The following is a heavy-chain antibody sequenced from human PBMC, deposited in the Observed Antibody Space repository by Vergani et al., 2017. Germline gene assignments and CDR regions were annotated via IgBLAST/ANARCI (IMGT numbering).Heavy chain of an antibody. CDR2: IRYDGSSE. D-gene: IGHD1-26*01. J-gene: IGHJ6*03. V-gene: IGHV3-30*02. Sequence: VLLVESGGGLVQPGGSLRLSCTLSGFTLNTYGIHWVRQAPGKGLEWVSFIRYDGSSEYYGDSVKGRFTISRDNAKNTLYLQMDSLRAEDTAVYYCARDGWELLDYFYYMDVWGKGTTVTVSS. CDR1: GFTLNTYG. CDR3: ARDGWELLDYFYYMDV.